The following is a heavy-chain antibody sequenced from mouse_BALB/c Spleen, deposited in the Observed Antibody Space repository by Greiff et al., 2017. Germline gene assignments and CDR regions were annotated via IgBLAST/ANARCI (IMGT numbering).Heavy chain of an antibody. Sequence: DVQLVESGGGLVKPGGSLKLSCAASGFTFSSYAMSWVRQTPEKRLGWVASISSGGSTYYPDSVKGRFTISRDNARNILYLQMSSLRSEDTALYYCARGPLTTVVALYAMDYRGQGTSVTVSS. D-gene: IGHD1-1*01. CDR2: ISSGGST. V-gene: IGHV5-6-5*01. J-gene: IGHJ4*01. CDR1: GFTFSSYA. CDR3: ARGPLTTVVALYAMDY.